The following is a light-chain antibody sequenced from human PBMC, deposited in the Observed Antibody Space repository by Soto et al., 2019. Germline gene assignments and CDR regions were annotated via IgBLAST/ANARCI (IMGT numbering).Light chain of an antibody. CDR2: DAS. V-gene: IGKV3-20*01. CDR3: YQYDSSPWT. Sequence: EIVMTQSPATLSVSPGERATLSCRASQSVSSSYLAWYQQKPGQSPRLVIYDASSRATGIPDRFSGSGSGTDFTLTISRLEPEDFAVYFCYQYDSSPWTFGQGTKVDIK. CDR1: QSVSSSY. J-gene: IGKJ1*01.